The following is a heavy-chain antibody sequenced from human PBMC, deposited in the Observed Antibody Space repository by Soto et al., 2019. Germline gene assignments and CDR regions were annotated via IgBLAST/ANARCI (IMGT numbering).Heavy chain of an antibody. J-gene: IGHJ5*02. Sequence: EGQLLQSGGDLVQPGGSLTLSCAGSGLTLSSYAMTWIRQTTEKGLEWVSTLSGRSAVPSYAVSVNGRFTVSRDNSKNTLYLQMNSLKPDDTAIYYCAKGGPFTGGFDPWGQGTRVTVSA. V-gene: IGHV3-23*01. CDR2: LSGRSAVP. CDR1: GLTLSSYA. D-gene: IGHD3-16*01. CDR3: AKGGPFTGGFDP.